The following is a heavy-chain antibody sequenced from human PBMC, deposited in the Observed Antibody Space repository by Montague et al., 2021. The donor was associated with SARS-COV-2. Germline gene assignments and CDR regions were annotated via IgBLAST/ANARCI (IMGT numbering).Heavy chain of an antibody. CDR3: ARGLRYHHYVMDV. Sequence: SLRLSCAASGFTFSDFHMSWIRQAPGTGLEWVSYISSGSSSTKFADSVKGRFTIPRDNAKNSLYLQMNSLRVEDTAVYYCARGLRYHHYVMDVWGQGTTVTVSS. D-gene: IGHD3-16*01. CDR1: GFTFSDFH. J-gene: IGHJ6*02. V-gene: IGHV3-11*05. CDR2: ISSGSSST.